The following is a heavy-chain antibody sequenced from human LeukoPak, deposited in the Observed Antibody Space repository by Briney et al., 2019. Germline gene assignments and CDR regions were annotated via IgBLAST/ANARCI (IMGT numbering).Heavy chain of an antibody. CDR1: GFIFSRNW. CDR3: TTGGDYYDSSGYYNDY. CDR2: IKSKTDGGTT. V-gene: IGHV3-15*01. Sequence: PGGSLRLSCAASGFIFSRNWMHWVRQAPGKGLVWVGRIKSKTDGGTTDYAAPVKGRFTISRDDSKNTLYLQMNSLKTEDTAVYYCTTGGDYYDSSGYYNDYWGQGTLVTVSS. D-gene: IGHD3-22*01. J-gene: IGHJ4*02.